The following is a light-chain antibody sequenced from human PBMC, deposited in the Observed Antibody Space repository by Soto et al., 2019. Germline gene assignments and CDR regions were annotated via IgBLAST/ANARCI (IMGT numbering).Light chain of an antibody. Sequence: EIVLTQSPATLSLSPGERATLSCRASQSVSSYLAWYQQKPGQAPRLLIYDASNSATSIPARFSGSGSGTDFTLTSSSLEPEDFAVYYCQQRSNWPTFGQGTRLEIK. CDR2: DAS. CDR3: QQRSNWPT. CDR1: QSVSSY. J-gene: IGKJ5*01. V-gene: IGKV3-11*01.